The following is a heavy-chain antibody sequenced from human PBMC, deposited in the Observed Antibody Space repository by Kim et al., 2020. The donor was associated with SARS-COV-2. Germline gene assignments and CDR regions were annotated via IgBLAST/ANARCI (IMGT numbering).Heavy chain of an antibody. CDR3: ARDGTYGSGSYYYGMDV. CDR1: GFTFSSYE. V-gene: IGHV3-48*03. J-gene: IGHJ6*02. D-gene: IGHD3-10*01. Sequence: GGSLRLSCAASGFTFSSYEMNWVRQAPGKGLEWVSYISSSGSTIYYADSVKGRFTISRDNAKNSLYLQMNSLRAEDTAVYYCARDGTYGSGSYYYGMDVWGQGTTVTVSS. CDR2: ISSSGSTI.